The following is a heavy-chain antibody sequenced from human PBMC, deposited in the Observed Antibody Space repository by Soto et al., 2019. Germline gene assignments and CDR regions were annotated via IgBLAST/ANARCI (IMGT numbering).Heavy chain of an antibody. Sequence: SETLSLTCAVSGGSISSGGYSWSWIRQPPGKGLEWIGYIYHSGSTYYNPSLKSQVTISVDRSKNQFSLKLSSVTAADTAVYYCARGRVSGHIVAVTAPYFDYWGQGTLVTVSS. CDR3: ARGRVSGHIVAVTAPYFDY. CDR1: GGSISSGGYS. V-gene: IGHV4-30-2*01. D-gene: IGHD2-21*02. J-gene: IGHJ4*02. CDR2: IYHSGST.